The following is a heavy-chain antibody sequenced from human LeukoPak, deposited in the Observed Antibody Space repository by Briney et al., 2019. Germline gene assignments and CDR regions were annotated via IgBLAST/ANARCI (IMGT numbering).Heavy chain of an antibody. CDR1: GYTLTELS. Sequence: GASVKLSCKVSGYTLTELSMHWVRQAPGKGLERMGGFDPEDGETIYAQKFQGRVTMTEATSTDTAYMVLSSLRSEDTAVYYCASSVYAILWYYFDYWGQGTLVTVSS. D-gene: IGHD2-8*01. CDR2: FDPEDGET. J-gene: IGHJ4*02. V-gene: IGHV1-24*01. CDR3: ASSVYAILWYYFDY.